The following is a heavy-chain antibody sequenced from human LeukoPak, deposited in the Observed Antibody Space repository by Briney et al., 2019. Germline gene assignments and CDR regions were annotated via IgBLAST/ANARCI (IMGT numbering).Heavy chain of an antibody. V-gene: IGHV4-59*01. J-gene: IGHJ3*02. CDR1: GGSISSYY. Sequence: SETLSLTCTVSGGSISSYYWSWIRQPPGKGLGWIGYFYYSGSTNYNPSLKSRVTISVDTSKNQFSLNLRSVNAADTAVYFCARGNDLDGFDIWGQGTMVTVSS. CDR3: ARGNDLDGFDI. D-gene: IGHD2-21*02. CDR2: FYYSGST.